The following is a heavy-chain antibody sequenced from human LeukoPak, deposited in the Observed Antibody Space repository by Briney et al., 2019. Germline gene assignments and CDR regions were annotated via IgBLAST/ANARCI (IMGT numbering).Heavy chain of an antibody. CDR1: GGSISSYY. D-gene: IGHD6-6*01. Sequence: SETLSLTCTVSGGSISSYYWSWIRQPPGKGLEWIGYIYYSGSTNYNPSLKSRVTISVDTSKNQFSLKLSSVTAADTAVYYCARRRSIAARPFDYWGQGTLVTVSS. V-gene: IGHV4-59*01. CDR3: ARRRSIAARPFDY. CDR2: IYYSGST. J-gene: IGHJ4*02.